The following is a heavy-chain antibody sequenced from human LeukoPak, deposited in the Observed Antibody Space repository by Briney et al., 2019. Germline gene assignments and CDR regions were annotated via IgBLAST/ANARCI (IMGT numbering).Heavy chain of an antibody. V-gene: IGHV3-48*03. Sequence: GGSLGLSCAASGFTFSSYEMNWVRQAPGKGLEWVSYTSSSGSTIYYADSVKGRFTISRDNAKNSLYLQMNSLRAEDTAVYYCARAGVLRYFDWLLPNWFDPWGQGTLVTVSS. CDR3: ARAGVLRYFDWLLPNWFDP. CDR1: GFTFSSYE. J-gene: IGHJ5*02. D-gene: IGHD3-9*01. CDR2: TSSSGSTI.